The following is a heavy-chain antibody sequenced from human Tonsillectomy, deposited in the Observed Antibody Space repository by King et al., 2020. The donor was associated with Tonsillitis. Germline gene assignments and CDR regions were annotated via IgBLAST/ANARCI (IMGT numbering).Heavy chain of an antibody. CDR3: ARDVFPWWQSAAAGIFDY. CDR1: GYTFTNYD. Sequence: VQLVESGAEVKKPGASVKVSCKASGYTFTNYDINWVRQAPGQGLEWMGRVSAYGGNANFAQELQGRVTMTTDTSTSTAYMELRSLRSDDTAVYFCARDVFPWWQSAAAGIFDYWGQGTLVTVSS. J-gene: IGHJ4*02. CDR2: VSAYGGNA. V-gene: IGHV1-18*04. D-gene: IGHD6-13*01.